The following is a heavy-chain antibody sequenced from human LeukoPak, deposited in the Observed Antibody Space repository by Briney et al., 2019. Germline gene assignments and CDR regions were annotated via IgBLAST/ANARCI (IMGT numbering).Heavy chain of an antibody. CDR3: ARGQLRYFDWSYYFDY. CDR2: ISGSGGST. Sequence: AGGTLRLSCVASGFTFSSYGMYWVRQAPGKGLEWVSAISGSGGSTYYADSVKGRFTISRDNSKNTLYLQMNSLRAEDTAVYYCARGQLRYFDWSYYFDYWGQGTLVTVSS. D-gene: IGHD3-9*01. V-gene: IGHV3-23*01. J-gene: IGHJ4*02. CDR1: GFTFSSYG.